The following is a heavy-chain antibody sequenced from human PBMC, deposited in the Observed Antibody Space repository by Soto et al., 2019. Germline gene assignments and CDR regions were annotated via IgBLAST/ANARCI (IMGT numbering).Heavy chain of an antibody. CDR3: ARDRKITIFGVVQNWFDP. CDR2: IYYSRST. Sequence: SETLSLTCTVSGGSISSYYWSWIRQPPGKGLEWIGYIYYSRSTNYNPSLKSRVTISVDTSKNQFSLKLSSVTAADTAVYYCARDRKITIFGVVQNWFDPGGQGTLVTVSS. D-gene: IGHD3-3*01. J-gene: IGHJ5*02. CDR1: GGSISSYY. V-gene: IGHV4-59*01.